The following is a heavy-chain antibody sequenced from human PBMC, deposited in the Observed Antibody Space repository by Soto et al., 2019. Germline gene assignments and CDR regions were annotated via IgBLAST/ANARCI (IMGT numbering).Heavy chain of an antibody. CDR1: GFTFDDNA. J-gene: IGHJ4*02. Sequence: SLRLSCAVSGFTFDDNAMHWVRQAPEKGLEWVSGINWKSDIGYADSVKGRFTISRDNAENSLYLQMNSLRAEDTALYYCALSPDRGGRTTFIYWGQGTQVTVSS. CDR2: INWKSDI. D-gene: IGHD3-16*01. CDR3: ALSPDRGGRTTFIY. V-gene: IGHV3-9*01.